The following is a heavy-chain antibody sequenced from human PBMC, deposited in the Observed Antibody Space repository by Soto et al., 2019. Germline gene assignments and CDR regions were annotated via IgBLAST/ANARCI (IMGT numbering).Heavy chain of an antibody. CDR3: AKGGRQWLVTSDFNY. Sequence: PGGSLRLSCAASGFTFSDYAMHWVRQAPGKGLEWVAVVSHDGRNTHYADSVKGRFTISRDSSKNTDSLEMTSLRAEEKAVYYCAKGGRQWLVTSDFNYRGQGALVTVSS. V-gene: IGHV3-30*18. J-gene: IGHJ4*02. D-gene: IGHD6-19*01. CDR2: VSHDGRNT. CDR1: GFTFSDYA.